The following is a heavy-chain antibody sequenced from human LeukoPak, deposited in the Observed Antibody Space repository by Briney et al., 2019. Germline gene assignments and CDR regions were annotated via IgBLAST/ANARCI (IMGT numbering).Heavy chain of an antibody. CDR3: ARGLGAAPYFDY. V-gene: IGHV1-2*04. J-gene: IGHJ4*02. D-gene: IGHD1-26*01. CDR2: INPNSGGT. Sequence: GSVKVSCKASGYTFTDYYMHWVRQAPGQGLEWMGRINPNSGGTNYAQKFQGWVTMTRDTSISTAYMELSRLRSDDTAVYYCARGLGAAPYFDYWGQGTLVTVSS. CDR1: GYTFTDYY.